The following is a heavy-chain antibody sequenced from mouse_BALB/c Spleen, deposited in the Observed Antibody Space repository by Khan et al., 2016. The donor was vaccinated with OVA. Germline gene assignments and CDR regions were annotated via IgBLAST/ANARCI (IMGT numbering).Heavy chain of an antibody. V-gene: IGHV5-9-3*01. CDR2: ISSGGTYT. D-gene: IGHD1-1*01. J-gene: IGHJ2*01. CDR3: AITPGYYGSNYFDY. Sequence: EVELVESGGGLVKPGGSLKLSCTVSGFTFSNYAMSWVRQTPEKRLEWVATISSGGTYTSYPDSVRGRFTISRDNANNTLYLQMSSLRSEDTAMFYCAITPGYYGSNYFDYWGQGTTLTVSS. CDR1: GFTFSNYA.